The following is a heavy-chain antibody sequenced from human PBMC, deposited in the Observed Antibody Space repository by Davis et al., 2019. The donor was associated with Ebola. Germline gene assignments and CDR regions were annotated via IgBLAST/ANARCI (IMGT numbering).Heavy chain of an antibody. CDR2: INSRNGDT. CDR1: GYTFIDSY. Sequence: ASVKVSCKASGYTFIDSYIHWVRQAPGQGLAWMGRINSRNGDTNYAQKFQGRVTMTRDTSISTAYMELSRLRSDDTAVYYCARAGYCSGGSCYFFDYWGQGTLVTVSS. V-gene: IGHV1-2*06. CDR3: ARAGYCSGGSCYFFDY. J-gene: IGHJ4*02. D-gene: IGHD2-15*01.